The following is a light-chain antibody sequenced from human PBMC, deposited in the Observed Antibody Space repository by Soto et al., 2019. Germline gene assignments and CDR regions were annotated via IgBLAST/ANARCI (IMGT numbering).Light chain of an antibody. CDR1: QGISSW. J-gene: IGKJ4*01. CDR2: AAS. V-gene: IGKV1-12*01. Sequence: DIQRTQSPSSVSASVGDRVTITCRASQGISSWLAWYQQKPGKAPKLLIYAASSLQSGVPSRCRGSGSWTDFPLTIRSLRPVDFATYYCQQGNSYPLPFGGGTKVELK. CDR3: QQGNSYPLP.